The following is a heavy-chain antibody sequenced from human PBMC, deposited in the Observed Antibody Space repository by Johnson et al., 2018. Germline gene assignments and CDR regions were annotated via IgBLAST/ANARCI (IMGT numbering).Heavy chain of an antibody. D-gene: IGHD1-26*01. J-gene: IGHJ3*02. CDR1: GGSISSYY. CDR3: ARDSPYSGSYYDAFDI. V-gene: IGHV4-59*01. CDR2: IYYSGST. Sequence: QVQLQEAGPGLVKPSETLSLTCTVSGGSISSYYWSWIRQPPGKGLEWLGYIYYSGSTNYNPSLKSRVTISVDTSKNQFSLKLSSVTAADTAVYYCARDSPYSGSYYDAFDIWGQGTMVTVSS.